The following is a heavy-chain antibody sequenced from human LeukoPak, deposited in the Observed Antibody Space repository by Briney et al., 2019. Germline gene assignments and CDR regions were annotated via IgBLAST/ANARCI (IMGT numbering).Heavy chain of an antibody. CDR1: GYIFTGYY. CDR2: INPNSGDT. J-gene: IGHJ4*02. Sequence: ASVKVSCKASGYIFTGYYMHWVRQAPGQGLEWMGWINPNSGDTNYAQKFQGRVTMTRNTSISTAYMELSSLRSEDTAVYYCARVTRRGYSYGLGYWGQGTLVTVSS. D-gene: IGHD5-18*01. V-gene: IGHV1-2*02. CDR3: ARVTRRGYSYGLGY.